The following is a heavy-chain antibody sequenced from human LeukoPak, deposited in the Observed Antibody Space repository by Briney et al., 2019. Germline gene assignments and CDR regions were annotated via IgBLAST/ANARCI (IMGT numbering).Heavy chain of an antibody. CDR1: GFTFSSYA. Sequence: GGSLRLSCAASGFTFSSYAMSWVRQAPGKGLEWVSAISGSGGSTHYAHSVKGRFTISRDNSKNTLYLQTNSLRAEDTAVYYCAKDRAWLRFSAIAYWGKGTLVTVSS. V-gene: IGHV3-23*01. CDR2: ISGSGGST. D-gene: IGHD5-12*01. CDR3: AKDRAWLRFSAIAY. J-gene: IGHJ4*02.